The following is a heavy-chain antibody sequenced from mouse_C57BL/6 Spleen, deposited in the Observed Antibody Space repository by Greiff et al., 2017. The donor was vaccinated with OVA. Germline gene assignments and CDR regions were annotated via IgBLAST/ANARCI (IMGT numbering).Heavy chain of an antibody. CDR3: ARPSGGNAMDY. Sequence: EVMLVESGGDLVKPGGSLKLSCAASGFTFSSYGMSWVRQTPDKRLEWVATISSGGSYTYYPDSVKGRFNISRDNAKNTLYLQMSSLKSEDTAMYYCARPSGGNAMDYWGQGTSVTVSS. CDR1: GFTFSSYG. J-gene: IGHJ4*01. V-gene: IGHV5-6*01. CDR2: ISSGGSYT.